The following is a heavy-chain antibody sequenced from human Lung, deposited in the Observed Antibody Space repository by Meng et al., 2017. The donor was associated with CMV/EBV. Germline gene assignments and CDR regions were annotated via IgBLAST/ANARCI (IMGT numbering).Heavy chain of an antibody. J-gene: IGHJ6*02. D-gene: IGHD6-25*01. V-gene: IGHV3-7*01. CDR1: GFSLSAHW. Sequence: LSLTCAASGFSLSAHWMTWVRQAPGQGLEWVANIKEDGSERDYVDSVEGRFTISRDKSRNSLFLEMNSLRVGDKADYYWMRGRGLDAWGQGTTVTVSS. CDR3: MRGRGLDA. CDR2: IKEDGSER.